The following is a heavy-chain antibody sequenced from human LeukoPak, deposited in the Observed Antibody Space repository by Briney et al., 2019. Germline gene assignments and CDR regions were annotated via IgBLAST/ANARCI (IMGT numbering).Heavy chain of an antibody. J-gene: IGHJ4*02. D-gene: IGHD1-7*01. CDR2: IYYSGST. Sequence: PSETLSLTCTVSGGSISTYYWSWIRQPPGKGLEWIGYIYYSGSTNYNPSLKSRVTISVDTSKNQFSLKLTSVTAADTAVYYCARDRGWEGRNWNYVFDYWGQGTLVTVSS. V-gene: IGHV4-59*01. CDR1: GGSISTYY. CDR3: ARDRGWEGRNWNYVFDY.